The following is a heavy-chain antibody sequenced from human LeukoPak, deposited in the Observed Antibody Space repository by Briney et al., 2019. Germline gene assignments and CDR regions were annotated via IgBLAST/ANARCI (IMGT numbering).Heavy chain of an antibody. D-gene: IGHD2-15*01. CDR3: ARYLVAATYYYYYYMDV. Sequence: ASVKVSCKASGYTFTSYYMHWVRQGPGQGLEWMGWISAYNGNTNYAQKLQGRVPMTTDTSTSTAYMELRSLRSDDTAVYYCARYLVAATYYYYYYMDVWGKGTTVTVSS. CDR2: ISAYNGNT. V-gene: IGHV1-18*04. J-gene: IGHJ6*03. CDR1: GYTFTSYY.